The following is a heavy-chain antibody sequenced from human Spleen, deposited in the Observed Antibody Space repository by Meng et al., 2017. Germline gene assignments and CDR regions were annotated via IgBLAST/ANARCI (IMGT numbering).Heavy chain of an antibody. V-gene: IGHV3-11*01. CDR3: AKDFNVVVPAARNWFDP. D-gene: IGHD2-2*01. CDR1: GFTFSGYY. J-gene: IGHJ5*02. CDR2: ISGIGTTI. Sequence: GESLKISCAASGFTFSGYYMSWIRQAPGKGLEWISYISGIGTTIYYADSVKGRFTISRDNAKNSLYLQMNSLRAEDTAVYYCAKDFNVVVPAARNWFDPWGQGTLVTVSS.